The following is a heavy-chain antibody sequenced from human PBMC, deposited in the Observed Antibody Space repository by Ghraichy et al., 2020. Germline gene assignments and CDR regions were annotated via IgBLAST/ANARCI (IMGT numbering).Heavy chain of an antibody. CDR2: IKQDGSEK. Sequence: GGSLRLSCAASGFTFSSYWMSWVRQAPGKGLEWVANIKQDGSEKYYVDSVKGRFTISRDNAKNSLYLQMNSLRAEDTAVYYCASHIVATRYYYYGMDVWGQGTTVTVSS. V-gene: IGHV3-7*03. CDR3: ASHIVATRYYYYGMDV. CDR1: GFTFSSYW. J-gene: IGHJ6*02. D-gene: IGHD5-12*01.